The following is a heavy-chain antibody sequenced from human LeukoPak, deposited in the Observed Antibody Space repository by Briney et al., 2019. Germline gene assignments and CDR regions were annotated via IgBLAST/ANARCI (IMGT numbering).Heavy chain of an antibody. CDR1: GFTLDTSG. Sequence: PGGSLRLSCAASGFTLDTSGMSWVRQAPGKGLEWVSAISGNSANIYYADSVKGLFTISRDNSKSTLYLQMNSLRAEDTAVYYCAKDGIGCGGDCYSDYWGQGTLVTVSS. V-gene: IGHV3-23*01. CDR2: ISGNSANI. D-gene: IGHD2-21*02. J-gene: IGHJ4*02. CDR3: AKDGIGCGGDCYSDY.